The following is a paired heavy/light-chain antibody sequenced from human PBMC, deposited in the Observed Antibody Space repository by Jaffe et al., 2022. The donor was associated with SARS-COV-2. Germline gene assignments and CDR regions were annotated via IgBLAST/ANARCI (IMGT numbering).Light chain of an antibody. Sequence: QSALTQPASVSGSPGQSITISCTGTSSDVGGFNYVSWFQQHPGKAPKLMIYDVTNRPSGVSNRFSGSKSGNTASLTISGLQAEDEADYYCISYTDSSTWVFGGGTKLTVL. CDR2: DVT. CDR1: SSDVGGFNY. CDR3: ISYTDSSTWV. V-gene: IGLV2-14*01. J-gene: IGLJ3*02.
Heavy chain of an antibody. CDR1: GGSISSSSFY. Sequence: QLQLQESGPGLVKPSETLSLTCTVSGGSISSSSFYWGWIRQPPGKGLEWIGNIYSSGTYYNPSLKSRVTISVDTSRNQFSLKVNSVTAADTAVYYCARRRGGTSDLDYWGQGTLVTVSS. CDR2: IYSSGT. V-gene: IGHV4-39*01. J-gene: IGHJ4*02. CDR3: ARRRGGTSDLDY. D-gene: IGHD2-2*01.